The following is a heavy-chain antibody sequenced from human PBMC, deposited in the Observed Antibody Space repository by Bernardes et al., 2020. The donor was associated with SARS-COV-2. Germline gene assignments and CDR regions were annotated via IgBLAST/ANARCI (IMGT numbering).Heavy chain of an antibody. Sequence: GSLILSCAASGFTFIGYWMTWVRQAPGKGLEWVANIKQDGTDKNYVDSVKGRFTISRDNTENSLYLQLNSLRAEDTAVFYCARLRGGYIDSWGQGTLVTVSS. CDR3: ARLRGGYIDS. CDR1: GFTFIGYW. V-gene: IGHV3-7*01. CDR2: IKQDGTDK. D-gene: IGHD3-16*01. J-gene: IGHJ4*02.